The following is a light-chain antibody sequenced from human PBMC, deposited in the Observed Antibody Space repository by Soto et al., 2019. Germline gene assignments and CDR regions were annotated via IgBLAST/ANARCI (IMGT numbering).Light chain of an antibody. CDR1: RDVGSD. J-gene: IGKJ1*01. Sequence: QMTQSPSSLSASVGEKIIITCRASRDVGSDVSWYQQKPGKAPKLLIYAASTLQSGVPSRFSGSGSGTDFTLTISSLQPEDFATYYCQQAHSLPRTFGQGTKV. CDR3: QQAHSLPRT. CDR2: AAS. V-gene: IGKV1-17*01.